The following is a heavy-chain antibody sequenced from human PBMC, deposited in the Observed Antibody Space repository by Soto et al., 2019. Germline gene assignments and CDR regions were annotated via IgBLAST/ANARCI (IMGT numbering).Heavy chain of an antibody. D-gene: IGHD3-3*01. CDR1: GGSISSSSYY. CDR2: IYYSGST. CDR3: ARAPSGGYYDHDAFDI. J-gene: IGHJ3*02. V-gene: IGHV4-39*01. Sequence: ASETLSLTCTVSGGSISSSSYYWGWIRQPPGKGLEWIGSIYYSGSTYYNPSLKSRVTISVDTSKNQFSLKLSSVTAADTAVYYCARAPSGGYYDHDAFDIWGQGTMVTVSS.